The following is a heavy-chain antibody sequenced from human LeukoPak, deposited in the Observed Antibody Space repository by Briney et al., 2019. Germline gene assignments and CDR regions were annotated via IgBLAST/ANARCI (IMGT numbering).Heavy chain of an antibody. CDR2: ITGSGTYI. CDR1: GFTVSSNY. J-gene: IGHJ6*02. D-gene: IGHD1-1*01. V-gene: IGHV3-21*06. CDR3: AREDDFSSGMDV. Sequence: GGSLRLSCAASGFTVSSNYMSWVRQAPGKGLEWVSSITGSGTYIYYIDSVKGRFTISRDNAKSSLYLQMNSLRPEDTAVYYCAREDDFSSGMDVWGQGTTVTVSS.